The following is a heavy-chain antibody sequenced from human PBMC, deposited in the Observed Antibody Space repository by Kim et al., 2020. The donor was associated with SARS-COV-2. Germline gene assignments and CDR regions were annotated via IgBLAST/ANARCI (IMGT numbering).Heavy chain of an antibody. CDR2: ISYDGSNK. J-gene: IGHJ4*02. V-gene: IGHV3-30*04. D-gene: IGHD2-15*01. CDR3: ARALDIVVVLAATSWWGPGFDY. CDR1: GFTFSSYA. Sequence: GGSLRLSCAASGFTFSSYAMHWVRQAPGKGLEWVAVISYDGSNKYYADSVKGRFTISRDNSKNTLFLQMNSLRAEDTAVYYCARALDIVVVLAATSWWGPGFDYWGQGTLVTVSS.